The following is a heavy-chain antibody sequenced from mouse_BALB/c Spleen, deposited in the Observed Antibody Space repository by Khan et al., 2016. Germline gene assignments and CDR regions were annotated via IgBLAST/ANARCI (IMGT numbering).Heavy chain of an antibody. V-gene: IGHV1-4*02. J-gene: IGHJ2*01. CDR3: TRSRYFDF. CDR1: GYTFTDYT. CDR2: FNPTSGKI. Sequence: QVQLQQPAAELARPGASVKMSCKASGYTFTDYTMHWVKLSPGQGLEWIGYFNPTSGKIENNQKFKDKTTLTADKSSNTAYLELSSLTSDDSAVYYCTRSRYFDFWGQGTTLTVSS.